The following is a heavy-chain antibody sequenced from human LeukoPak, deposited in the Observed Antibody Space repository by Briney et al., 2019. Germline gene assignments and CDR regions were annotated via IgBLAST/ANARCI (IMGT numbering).Heavy chain of an antibody. CDR2: ISSSSSYI. J-gene: IGHJ4*02. V-gene: IGHV3-21*01. Sequence: GGSLRLSCAASGFTFSSYSMNWVRQAPGKGLEWVSSISSSSSYIYYADSVKGRFTISRDNAMNSLYLQMNSLRAEDTAVYYCAAYYYDSSGYLPFDYWGQGTLVTVSS. CDR1: GFTFSSYS. CDR3: AAYYYDSSGYLPFDY. D-gene: IGHD3-22*01.